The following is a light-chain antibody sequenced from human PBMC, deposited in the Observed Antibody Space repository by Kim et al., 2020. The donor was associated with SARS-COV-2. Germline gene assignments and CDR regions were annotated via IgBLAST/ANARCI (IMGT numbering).Light chain of an antibody. V-gene: IGLV3-9*01. CDR3: QVWDSSTYV. Sequence: SVALGQKGRSTCGGNYIERKNVHWYKQKPGQDPVLVIYRDSNRPSGIPERFSGSNSGNTATLTISRAQAGDEADYYCQVWDSSTYVFGTGTKVTVL. CDR1: YIERKN. CDR2: RDS. J-gene: IGLJ1*01.